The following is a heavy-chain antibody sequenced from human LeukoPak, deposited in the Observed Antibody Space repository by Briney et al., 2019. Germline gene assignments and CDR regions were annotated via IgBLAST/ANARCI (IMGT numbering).Heavy chain of an antibody. CDR2: INHSGST. Sequence: SETLSLTCADYGGSFSGYYWSWIRQPPGKGLEWIGEINHSGSTNYNPSLKSRVTISVDTSKNQFSLKLSSVTAADTAVYYCARRSGWYSSSWSTNWFDPWGQGTLVTVSS. J-gene: IGHJ5*02. V-gene: IGHV4-34*01. CDR3: ARRSGWYSSSWSTNWFDP. CDR1: GGSFSGYY. D-gene: IGHD6-13*01.